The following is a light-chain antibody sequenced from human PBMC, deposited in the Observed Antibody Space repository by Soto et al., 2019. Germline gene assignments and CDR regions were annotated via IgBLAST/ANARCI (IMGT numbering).Light chain of an antibody. CDR1: SSDVVGYNY. Sequence: QSALTQPPSASGSPGQSVTISCTGTSSDVVGYNYVSWYQQHPGKAPKLMIYEVSKRPSGVPDRFSGAKSGNTASLTVSGLQAEDEADYYCSSYAGSSNHVFGTGTKLTLL. CDR2: EVS. J-gene: IGLJ1*01. V-gene: IGLV2-8*01. CDR3: SSYAGSSNHV.